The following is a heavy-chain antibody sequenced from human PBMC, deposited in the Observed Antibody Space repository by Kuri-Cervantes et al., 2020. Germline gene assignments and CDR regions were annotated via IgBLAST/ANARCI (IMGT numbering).Heavy chain of an antibody. CDR1: GGTFSSYA. D-gene: IGHD4-17*01. V-gene: IGHV1-69*05. J-gene: IGHJ4*02. CDR3: AREGYGDYVLMPDRIKFFDY. CDR2: IIPVFGTA. Sequence: SVKVSCKASGGTFSSYAISWVRQAPGQGLEWMGGIIPVFGTANYAQKFQGGVTMTRDTSTSTVYMELSSLRSEDTAVYYCAREGYGDYVLMPDRIKFFDYWGQGTLVTVSS.